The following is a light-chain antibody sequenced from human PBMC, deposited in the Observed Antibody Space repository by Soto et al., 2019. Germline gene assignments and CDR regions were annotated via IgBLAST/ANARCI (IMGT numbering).Light chain of an antibody. CDR1: NIGSKS. CDR2: YDS. Sequence: SYELTQPPSVSVAPGKTARITCGGNNIGSKSVHWYQQKPGQAPVLVIYYDSDRPSGIPERFSGSNSGNTATVTISRVEAGDEADYYCQVWDSRSDHYVFGTGTKVTVL. V-gene: IGLV3-21*04. CDR3: QVWDSRSDHYV. J-gene: IGLJ1*01.